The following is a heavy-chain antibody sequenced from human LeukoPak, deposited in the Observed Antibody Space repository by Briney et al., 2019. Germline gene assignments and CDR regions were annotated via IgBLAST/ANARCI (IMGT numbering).Heavy chain of an antibody. Sequence: ASVKVSCKASGYTFTGYYMHWVRQAPGQGLEWMGWINPNSGGTNYAQKFQGRVTMTRDTSISTAYMELSRLRSDDTAVYYCARDSGVRGGNWFDPWGQGTLVTVSS. CDR2: INPNSGGT. D-gene: IGHD3-10*01. CDR3: ARDSGVRGGNWFDP. CDR1: GYTFTGYY. V-gene: IGHV1-2*02. J-gene: IGHJ5*02.